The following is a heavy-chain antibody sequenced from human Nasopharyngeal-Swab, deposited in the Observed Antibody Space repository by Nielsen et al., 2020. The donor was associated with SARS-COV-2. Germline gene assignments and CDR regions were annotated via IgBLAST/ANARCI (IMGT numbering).Heavy chain of an antibody. D-gene: IGHD6-19*01. Sequence: GGSLRLSCAASGFTFSSYSMNWVRQAPGKGLEWVSYISSSSSTIYYADSVKGRFTISRDNAKNSLYLQMNSLRAEDTAVYYCATSSSGVIDGPLDYWGQETLVTVSS. CDR2: ISSSSSTI. CDR1: GFTFSSYS. J-gene: IGHJ4*02. CDR3: ATSSSGVIDGPLDY. V-gene: IGHV3-48*04.